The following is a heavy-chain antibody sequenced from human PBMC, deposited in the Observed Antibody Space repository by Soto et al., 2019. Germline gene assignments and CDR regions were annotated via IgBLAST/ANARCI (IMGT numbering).Heavy chain of an antibody. Sequence: LXLSCAASGFTFSTYWMHWVRQAPGKGLVWVSRINSDGSTTNYADSVKGRFTISRDNAKNTLYLHMNSLRAEDKAVYYCARREGSCSGATCYFVYSSQATLLTL. V-gene: IGHV3-74*01. J-gene: IGHJ4*02. CDR3: ARREGSCSGATCYFVY. D-gene: IGHD2-15*01. CDR2: INSDGSTT. CDR1: GFTFSTYW.